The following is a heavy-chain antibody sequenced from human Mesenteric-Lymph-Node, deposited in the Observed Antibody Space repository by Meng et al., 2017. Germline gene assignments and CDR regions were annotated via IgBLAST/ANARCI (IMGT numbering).Heavy chain of an antibody. V-gene: IGHV3-21*01. CDR3: ATGIAGYYFNY. J-gene: IGHJ4*02. CDR2: ISSSSSYI. D-gene: IGHD6-13*01. CDR1: GFTFSSYS. Sequence: GESLKISCAASGFTFSSYSMNWVRQAPGKGLEWVSSISSSSSYIYYADSVKGRFTISRDNAKNTLYLQMNSLRAEDTAVYYCATGIAGYYFNYWGQGTLVTVSS.